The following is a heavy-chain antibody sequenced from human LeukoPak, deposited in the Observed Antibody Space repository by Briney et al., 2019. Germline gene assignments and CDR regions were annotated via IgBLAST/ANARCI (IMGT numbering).Heavy chain of an antibody. J-gene: IGHJ4*02. D-gene: IGHD5-12*01. CDR1: GASFSNYY. Sequence: PSETLSLTCTVSGASFSNYYWSWIRQPPGKGLEWIGYFSYSGSTNYSPSLKSRVTISVDTSKNQFSLKLSSVTAADTAVYYCARGPLDSGYTYFDYWGQGTLVSVAS. CDR3: ARGPLDSGYTYFDY. CDR2: FSYSGST. V-gene: IGHV4-59*01.